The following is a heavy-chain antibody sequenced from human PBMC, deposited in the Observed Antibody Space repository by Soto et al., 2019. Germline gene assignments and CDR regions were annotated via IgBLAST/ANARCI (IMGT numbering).Heavy chain of an antibody. Sequence: HVQLVDSGGDLVKPGGSLRLSCEASGFTFSDYNMNWIRQAPGKGLELVSYISSSSSYTKYADSVKGRFTISRDNAKNSLYLQMNSLRVDDTAVYYCVRDRFSMGGMDVWGQGTTVTVSS. V-gene: IGHV3-11*05. CDR2: ISSSSSYT. J-gene: IGHJ6*02. D-gene: IGHD3-10*01. CDR1: GFTFSDYN. CDR3: VRDRFSMGGMDV.